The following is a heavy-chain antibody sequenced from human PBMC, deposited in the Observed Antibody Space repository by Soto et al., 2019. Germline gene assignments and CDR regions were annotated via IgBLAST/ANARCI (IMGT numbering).Heavy chain of an antibody. J-gene: IGHJ4*02. CDR1: GGTFSSYA. CDR3: ATRAAAFDF. CDR2: IIPIFGTA. Sequence: QVQLVQSGAEVKKPGSSVKVSCKASGGTFSSYAISWVRQAPGQGPEWMGGIIPIFGTANYAQKFQGRVKITADESTSTAYMELSILRSEDTAVYYCATRAAAFDFWGQGTLVTVSS. V-gene: IGHV1-69*12. D-gene: IGHD6-13*01.